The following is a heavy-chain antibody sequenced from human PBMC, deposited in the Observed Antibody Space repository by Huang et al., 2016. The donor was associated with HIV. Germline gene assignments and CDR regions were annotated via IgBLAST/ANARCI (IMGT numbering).Heavy chain of an antibody. Sequence: QPRLQESGPGLVKPSETLSLTCTVSGVSVTRSPWYWVWVRQSPGKGLELIASINYEGGTYDKSSIKSRLTTALDTSKNEFSLKLTTVTAADTAVYFCARYIAIFGEPLDSWGQRTAVTVSS. V-gene: IGHV4-39*01. CDR1: GVSVTRSPWY. D-gene: IGHD3-3*01. CDR2: INYEGGT. J-gene: IGHJ4*02. CDR3: ARYIAIFGEPLDS.